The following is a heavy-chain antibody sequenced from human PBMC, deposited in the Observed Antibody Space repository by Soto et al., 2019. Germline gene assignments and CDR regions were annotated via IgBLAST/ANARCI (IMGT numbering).Heavy chain of an antibody. CDR1: GFSLSARGVG. V-gene: IGHV2-5*01. Sequence: QITLKESGPTLVKPTQTLTLTCTFSGFSLSARGVGVGWIRQPPGKALEWLALIYWNNDQHYSPSLRSRLTIPKDTSKNQVVLTMTNMDPVDTATYYCARWGFSGYNNNYWGQGTLVTVSS. J-gene: IGHJ4*02. D-gene: IGHD5-12*01. CDR3: ARWGFSGYNNNY. CDR2: IYWNNDQ.